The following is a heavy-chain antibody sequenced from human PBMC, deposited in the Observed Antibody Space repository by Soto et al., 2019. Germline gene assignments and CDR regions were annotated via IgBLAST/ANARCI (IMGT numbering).Heavy chain of an antibody. J-gene: IGHJ6*03. Sequence: SETLSLTCAVYGGSFSGYYWSWIRQPPGKGLEWIGEINHSGSTNYNPSLKSRVTISVDTSKNQFSLKLSSVTAADTAVYYCARERWYGPKYSGYYYYMDVWGKGTTVTVSS. D-gene: IGHD3-10*01. CDR3: ARERWYGPKYSGYYYYMDV. CDR1: GGSFSGYY. V-gene: IGHV4-34*01. CDR2: INHSGST.